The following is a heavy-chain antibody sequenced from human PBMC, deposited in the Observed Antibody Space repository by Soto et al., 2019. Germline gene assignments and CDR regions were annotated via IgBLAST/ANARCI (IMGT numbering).Heavy chain of an antibody. CDR3: ARDHDYIWGSYRYIPGY. CDR1: GYTFTSYD. CDR2: MNPNSGNT. Sequence: GASVKVSCKASGYTFTSYDINWVRQATGQGLEWMGWMNPNSGNTGYAQKLQGRVTMTTDTSTSTAYMELRSLRSDDTAVYYCARDHDYIWGSYRYIPGYWGQGTLVTVSS. V-gene: IGHV1-8*01. D-gene: IGHD3-16*02. J-gene: IGHJ4*02.